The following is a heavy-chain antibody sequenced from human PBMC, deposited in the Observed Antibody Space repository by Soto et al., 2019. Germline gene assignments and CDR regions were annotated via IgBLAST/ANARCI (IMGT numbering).Heavy chain of an antibody. Sequence: EVQLVESGGGLVKPGGSLRLSCADSGFTFSSYSMNWVRQAPGKGLEWVSSISSSSSYIYYADSVKGRFTISRDNAKNSLYLQMNSLRAEDTAVYYCARGPPYDYDSSGYYTGWGQGTLVTVSS. CDR1: GFTFSSYS. V-gene: IGHV3-21*01. CDR3: ARGPPYDYDSSGYYTG. CDR2: ISSSSSYI. D-gene: IGHD3-22*01. J-gene: IGHJ4*02.